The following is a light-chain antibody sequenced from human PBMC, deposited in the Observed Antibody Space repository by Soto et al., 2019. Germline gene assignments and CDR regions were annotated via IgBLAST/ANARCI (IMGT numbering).Light chain of an antibody. CDR2: GAS. J-gene: IGKJ1*01. CDR1: QSVSSSY. CDR3: QQYGSSPWT. Sequence: EIVLTQSPGTLSLSPGERATLSCRASQSVSSSYLAWYQQKPGQAPRLLIYGASSRATGIPDRFSGSGSGTDLTLKISRMENEDCEVYYCQQYGSSPWTFGQGTKVDIK. V-gene: IGKV3-20*01.